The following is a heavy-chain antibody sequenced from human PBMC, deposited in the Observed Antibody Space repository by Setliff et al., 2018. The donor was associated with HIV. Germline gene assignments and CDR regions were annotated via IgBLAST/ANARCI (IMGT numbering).Heavy chain of an antibody. CDR2: VYHTGST. Sequence: TLSLTCGVSGYSMSSGYYWGWIRQPPGKGLEWIGNVYHTGSTYYNPSLKSRVTISVDTSKNQFSLNLSSVTAAETAVYYCARVGYHGSGRYSFDYWGQGTLVTVSS. V-gene: IGHV4-38-2*01. CDR3: ARVGYHGSGRYSFDY. D-gene: IGHD3-10*01. J-gene: IGHJ4*02. CDR1: GYSMSSGYY.